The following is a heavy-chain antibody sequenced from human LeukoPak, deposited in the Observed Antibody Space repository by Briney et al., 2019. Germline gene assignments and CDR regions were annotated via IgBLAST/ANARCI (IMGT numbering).Heavy chain of an antibody. CDR1: GYRSTTYW. CDR2: IFPVDSGT. Sequence: LGESLKISWKGSGYRSTTYWIGWSRQMPGKGLEWIGIIFPVDSGTSYSPSFQGHVNISADNSISTAYLQSSSLKASDTALYYCARARYCSGGSCYAEYWGQGTLVTVSS. V-gene: IGHV5-51*01. D-gene: IGHD2-15*01. J-gene: IGHJ4*02. CDR3: ARARYCSGGSCYAEY.